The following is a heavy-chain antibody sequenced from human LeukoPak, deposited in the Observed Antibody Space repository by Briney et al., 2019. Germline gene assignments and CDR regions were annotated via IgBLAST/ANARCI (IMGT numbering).Heavy chain of an antibody. CDR2: ISYDGSNK. Sequence: PGGSLRLSCAASGFTFSSYGMHWVRQAPGKGLEWVAVISYDGSNKYYADSVKGRFTISRDNSKNTLYLQMNSLRAEDTAVYYCAKHRMVRGIITDSYFDHWGQGILVTVSS. CDR1: GFTFSSYG. D-gene: IGHD3-10*01. CDR3: AKHRMVRGIITDSYFDH. J-gene: IGHJ4*02. V-gene: IGHV3-30*18.